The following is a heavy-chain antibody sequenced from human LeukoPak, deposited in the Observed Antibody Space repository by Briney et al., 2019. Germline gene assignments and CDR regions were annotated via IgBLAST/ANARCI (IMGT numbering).Heavy chain of an antibody. Sequence: PSQTLSLTCTVSGGSISSGDYYWSWIRQHPGKGLEWIGYIYYSGSTYYNPSLKSRVTISVGTSKNQFSLRLSSVTAADTAVYYCARAKRLGDLSLGYWGQGTLVTVSS. D-gene: IGHD3-16*02. J-gene: IGHJ4*02. CDR3: ARAKRLGDLSLGY. V-gene: IGHV4-31*03. CDR1: GGSISSGDYY. CDR2: IYYSGST.